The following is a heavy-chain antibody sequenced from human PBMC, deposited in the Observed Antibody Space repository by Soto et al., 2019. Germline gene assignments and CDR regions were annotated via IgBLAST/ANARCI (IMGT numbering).Heavy chain of an antibody. Sequence: GASVKVSCKASGYTFTSYGISWVRQAPGQGLEWMGWISAYNGNTNYAQKLQGRVTMTTDTSTSTAYMELRSLRSDDTAVYYCARDRGRARQYYYYYYGMDVWGQGTTVTVSS. D-gene: IGHD6-6*01. J-gene: IGHJ6*02. CDR3: ARDRGRARQYYYYYYGMDV. CDR2: ISAYNGNT. CDR1: GYTFTSYG. V-gene: IGHV1-18*01.